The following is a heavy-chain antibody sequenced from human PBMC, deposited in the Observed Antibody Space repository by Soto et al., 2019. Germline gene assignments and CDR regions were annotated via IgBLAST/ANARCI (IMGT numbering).Heavy chain of an antibody. Sequence: SETLSLTCTVTGDSISSRSCYWGWLRQPPGKGREWTGSISYSGSTYNNPSLRSRVSMSIDTSKDKFSLKLKSVTAPDTAPYSCARPRTSVVTQAYFDVWGPGSLVTVSS. V-gene: IGHV4-39*01. CDR3: ARPRTSVVTQAYFDV. D-gene: IGHD2-21*02. CDR2: ISYSGST. J-gene: IGHJ4*02. CDR1: GDSISSRSCY.